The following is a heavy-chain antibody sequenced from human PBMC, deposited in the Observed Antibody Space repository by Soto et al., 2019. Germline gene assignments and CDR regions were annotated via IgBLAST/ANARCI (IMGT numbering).Heavy chain of an antibody. Sequence: QVQLQESGPGLVKPSQTLSLTCTVSGGSISSGGYYWSWIRQHPGKGLEWIGYIYYSGSTYYNPSLKSRVTISVDTSKNQFSLKLSSVTAADTAVYYCARDIVATTKYNWFDPWGQGTLVTVSS. V-gene: IGHV4-31*03. D-gene: IGHD5-12*01. J-gene: IGHJ5*02. CDR3: ARDIVATTKYNWFDP. CDR2: IYYSGST. CDR1: GGSISSGGYY.